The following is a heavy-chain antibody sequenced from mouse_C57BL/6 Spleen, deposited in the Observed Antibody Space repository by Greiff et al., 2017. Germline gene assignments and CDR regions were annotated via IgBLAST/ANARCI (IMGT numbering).Heavy chain of an antibody. CDR2: IYPRSGNT. J-gene: IGHJ4*01. CDR1: GYTFTSYG. D-gene: IGHD2-1*01. CDR3: ARPSIYYDFYAMDY. Sequence: VQLQQSGAELARPGASVKLSCKASGYTFTSYGISWVKQRTGQGLEWIGEIYPRSGNTYYNEKFKGKATLTADKSSSTAYMELRSLTSEDSAVYFWARPSIYYDFYAMDYWGQGTSVTVSS. V-gene: IGHV1-81*01.